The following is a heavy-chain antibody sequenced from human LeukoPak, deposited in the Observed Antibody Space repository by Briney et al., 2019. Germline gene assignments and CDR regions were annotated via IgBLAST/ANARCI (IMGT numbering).Heavy chain of an antibody. CDR3: AKGAYDYIEMGYFDY. CDR2: IIASSGST. Sequence: GGSLRLSCAASGFSLSNSALGWVRQAPGKGLEWVSLIIASSGSTIYADSVKGRFTISRDNSKNTLYLQMNSLRAEDTAVYYCAKGAYDYIEMGYFDYWGQGALVTVSS. D-gene: IGHD5-12*01. J-gene: IGHJ4*02. V-gene: IGHV3-23*01. CDR1: GFSLSNSA.